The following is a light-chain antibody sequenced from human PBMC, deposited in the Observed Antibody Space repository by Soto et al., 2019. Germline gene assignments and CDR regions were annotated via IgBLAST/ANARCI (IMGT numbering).Light chain of an antibody. CDR2: AAS. CDR1: QGISSA. V-gene: IGKV1-13*02. CDR3: QQFNIYPFT. Sequence: AIQLTQSPSSLSASVGDRVTITCRASQGISSALAWYQQRPGKAPKLLIYAASSLESVVPSRFSGSGSVTDFTLTISSLQPEDVATYYCQQFNIYPFTFGQGTRLEIK. J-gene: IGKJ5*01.